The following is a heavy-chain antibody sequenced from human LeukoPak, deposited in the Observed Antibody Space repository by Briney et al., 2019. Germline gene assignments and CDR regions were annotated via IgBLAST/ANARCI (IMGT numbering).Heavy chain of an antibody. D-gene: IGHD3-10*01. CDR2: IYSDGST. V-gene: IGHV3-53*01. CDR3: AREGKVRGVNFDY. Sequence: PGGSLRLSCAASGFSFSSYGMSWVRQAPGKGLEWVSVIYSDGSTYYADSVKDRFTISRDNSKNTLNLQMNSLRTEDTAVYYCAREGKVRGVNFDYWGQGTLVTVSS. J-gene: IGHJ4*02. CDR1: GFSFSSYG.